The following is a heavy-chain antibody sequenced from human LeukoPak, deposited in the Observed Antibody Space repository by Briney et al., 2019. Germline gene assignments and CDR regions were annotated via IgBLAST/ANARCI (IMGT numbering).Heavy chain of an antibody. V-gene: IGHV3-7*01. D-gene: IGHD3-22*01. J-gene: IGHJ4*02. CDR1: GFTFGSW. CDR2: IKQDGSEK. Sequence: GGSLRLSCTASGFTFGSWIIWVRQAPRKGLEWVASIKQDGSEKYYLDSVKGRFTMSRDSAENSLYLQMSSLRAEDTAVYYCYDTSGHWGQGTLVTVSS. CDR3: YDTSGH.